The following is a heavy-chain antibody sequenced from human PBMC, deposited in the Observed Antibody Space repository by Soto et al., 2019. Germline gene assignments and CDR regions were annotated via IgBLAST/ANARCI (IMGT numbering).Heavy chain of an antibody. CDR3: ARENIPSAGWYDP. CDR2: ISSSSSYI. Sequence: GGSLRLSCAASGFTFSSYSMNWVRQAPGKGLEWVSSISSSSSYIYYADSVKGRFTISRDNAKNSLYLQMNSLRAEDTAVYYCARENIPSAGWYDPWGQGTLVTVSS. V-gene: IGHV3-21*01. CDR1: GFTFSSYS. J-gene: IGHJ5*02.